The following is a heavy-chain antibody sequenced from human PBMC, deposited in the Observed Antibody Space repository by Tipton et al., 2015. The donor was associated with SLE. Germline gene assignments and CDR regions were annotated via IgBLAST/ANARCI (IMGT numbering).Heavy chain of an antibody. V-gene: IGHV3-9*01. Sequence: SLRLSCAASGFTFSNYAMQWVRQAPGKGLEWVSTITWNSDNIDYAHSVRGRFTISRDNARKSLYLQMNSLRREDSARYYCATYSSGWSPHDYWGQGTLVTVSS. CDR1: GFTFSNYA. D-gene: IGHD6-25*01. J-gene: IGHJ4*02. CDR3: ATYSSGWSPHDY. CDR2: ITWNSDNI.